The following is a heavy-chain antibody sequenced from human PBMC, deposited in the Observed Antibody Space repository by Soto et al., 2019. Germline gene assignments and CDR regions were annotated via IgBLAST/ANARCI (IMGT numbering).Heavy chain of an antibody. Sequence: QVQLVESGGGVVQPGRSLRLSCVASGFTFKNYAVHWVRQAPGTGLEWVAVISNDGSDKYYADSVKGRFTISRDSSKNTLHLQMDSLRAEDTAVYYCAKVRIAPAKPFYFDSWGQGTLVTVSS. CDR3: AKVRIAPAKPFYFDS. D-gene: IGHD6-13*01. V-gene: IGHV3-30*18. J-gene: IGHJ4*02. CDR2: ISNDGSDK. CDR1: GFTFKNYA.